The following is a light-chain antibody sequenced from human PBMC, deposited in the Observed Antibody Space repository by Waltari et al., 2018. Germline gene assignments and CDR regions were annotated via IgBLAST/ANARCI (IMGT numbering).Light chain of an antibody. CDR3: NSRDSSHNRVV. CDR2: GGN. Sequence: QKPRQAPVLVIYGGNNRPSGIPDRFSGSSSGNTASLTITGAQAEDEADYYCNSRDSSHNRVVFGGGTKLTVL. V-gene: IGLV3-19*01. J-gene: IGLJ2*01.